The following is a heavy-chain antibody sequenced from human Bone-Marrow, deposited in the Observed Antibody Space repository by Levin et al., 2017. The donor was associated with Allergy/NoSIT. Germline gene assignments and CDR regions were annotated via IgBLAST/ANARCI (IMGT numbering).Heavy chain of an antibody. Sequence: SETLSLTCNVSGGSINSGDSYWSWIRQPPGKGLEWIGYIYYSGSTYYNPSLKSRITISIDTSKSQFSLQLSSVTAADTAVYYCARLSLTFYDILTGYYSPIGTFDYWGQRTLVTVSS. V-gene: IGHV4-30-4*01. D-gene: IGHD3-9*01. CDR3: ARLSLTFYDILTGYYSPIGTFDY. CDR2: IYYSGST. J-gene: IGHJ4*02. CDR1: GGSINSGDSY.